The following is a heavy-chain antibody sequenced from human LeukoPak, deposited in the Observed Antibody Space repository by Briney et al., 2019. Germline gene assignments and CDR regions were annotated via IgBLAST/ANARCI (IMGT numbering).Heavy chain of an antibody. V-gene: IGHV3-53*01. CDR2: IYGAGAT. CDR3: ARERSSSGYPDDY. J-gene: IGHJ4*02. Sequence: PGGSLRLSCAASGFTVSNDYMSWVRQAPGKGLEWVSVIYGAGATYYADSVRGRFTISRDNSENTLFLQMNTLRAEDTAVYYCARERSSSGYPDDYWGRGTLVTVSS. D-gene: IGHD5-12*01. CDR1: GFTVSNDY.